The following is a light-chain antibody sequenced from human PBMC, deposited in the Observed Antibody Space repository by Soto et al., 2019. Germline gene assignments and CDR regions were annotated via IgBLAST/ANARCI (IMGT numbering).Light chain of an antibody. CDR1: QSVSDN. CDR3: QPYNNWPLT. J-gene: IGKJ4*01. V-gene: IGKV3D-15*01. Sequence: EIVMTQSPVTLSVSPGERATLSCRASQSVSDNLAWYQQKPGQAPRLLIYGASTRATGIPARFSGSGSGTEFTLTINSLQSEDFAVYYCQPYNNWPLTFGGGTKVDIK. CDR2: GAS.